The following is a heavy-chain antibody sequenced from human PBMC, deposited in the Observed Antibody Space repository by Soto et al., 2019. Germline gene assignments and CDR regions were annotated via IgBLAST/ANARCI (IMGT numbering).Heavy chain of an antibody. D-gene: IGHD3-22*01. CDR2: IYYSGST. J-gene: IGHJ5*02. CDR1: GGSISSSSYY. CDR3: ARPTSYYYDSSGSLRNWFDP. Sequence: SETLSLTCTVSGGSISSSSYYWGWIRQPPGKGLEWIGSIYYSGSTYYNPSLKSRVTISVDTSKNQFPLKLSSVTAADTAVYYCARPTSYYYDSSGSLRNWFDPWGQGTLVTVS. V-gene: IGHV4-39*01.